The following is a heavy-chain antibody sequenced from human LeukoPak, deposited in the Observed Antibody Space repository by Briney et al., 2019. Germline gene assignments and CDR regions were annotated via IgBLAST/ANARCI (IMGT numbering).Heavy chain of an antibody. Sequence: SETLSVTCIDPGGSIRGSYWSWIRQPPGKRLEWIAYLFNSVTTNYNPSLQSRLTIPVAKSEHQTPLKLCSVNAADTAVYYCARHGPADSRSYPLDYWGQGTLVTVSS. D-gene: IGHD3-10*01. V-gene: IGHV4-59*08. J-gene: IGHJ4*02. CDR3: ARHGPADSRSYPLDY. CDR1: GGSIRGSY. CDR2: LFNSVTT.